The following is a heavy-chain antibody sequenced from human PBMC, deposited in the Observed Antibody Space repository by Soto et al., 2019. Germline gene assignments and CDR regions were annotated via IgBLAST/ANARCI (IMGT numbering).Heavy chain of an antibody. CDR3: ARVGTTYYYYYGMDV. CDR1: GYTFTGYY. V-gene: IGHV1-69*13. D-gene: IGHD1-7*01. J-gene: IGHJ6*02. CDR2: INPIFGTA. Sequence: ASVKVSCKASGYTFTGYYMHWVRQAPGQGLEWMGWINPIFGTANYAQKFQGRVTITADESTSTAYMELSSLRSEDTAVYYCARVGTTYYYYYGMDVWGQGTTVTVSS.